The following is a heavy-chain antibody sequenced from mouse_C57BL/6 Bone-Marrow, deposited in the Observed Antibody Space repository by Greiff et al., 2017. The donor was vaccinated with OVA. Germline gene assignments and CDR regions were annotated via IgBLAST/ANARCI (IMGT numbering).Heavy chain of an antibody. J-gene: IGHJ4*01. D-gene: IGHD1-1*01. V-gene: IGHV1-18*01. CDR3: ARDCYGNSYDAMDY. CDR2: INPNNGGT. CDR1: GYTFTDYN. Sequence: EVQLQQSGPELVKPGASVKIPCKASGYTFTDYNMDWVKQSHGKSLEWIGDINPNNGGTIYNQKFKGKATLTVDKSSSTAYMELRSLTSEDTAVYYCARDCYGNSYDAMDYWGQGTSVTVSS.